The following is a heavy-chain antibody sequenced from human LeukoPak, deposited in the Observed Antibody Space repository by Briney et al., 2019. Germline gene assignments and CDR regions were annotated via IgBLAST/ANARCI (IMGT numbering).Heavy chain of an antibody. Sequence: SETPSLTCTVSGGSITSSGDYWGWIRQPPGKGLEWIGSIYYTASTYYSPSLQSRVTISLDTSKNQFSLKLSSVTAADTAVYYCARHPPPSIFYYCMDVWGKGTTVTVSS. D-gene: IGHD2-21*01. CDR1: GGSITSSGDY. CDR3: ARHPPPSIFYYCMDV. CDR2: IYYTAST. J-gene: IGHJ6*03. V-gene: IGHV4-39*01.